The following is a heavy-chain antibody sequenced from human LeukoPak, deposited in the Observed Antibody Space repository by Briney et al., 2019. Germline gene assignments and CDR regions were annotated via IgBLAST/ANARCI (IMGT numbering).Heavy chain of an antibody. CDR2: IYYSGGT. V-gene: IGHV4-59*01. CDR1: GGSITYYY. D-gene: IGHD2-15*01. Sequence: PSETLSLTCTVSGGSITYYYWSWIRQPPGKGLEWIGYIYYSGGTNYNPPLKSRVTISVDTSKNQFSLNLSSVTAADTAVYYCARDSGGFDYWGQGTLVTVSS. J-gene: IGHJ4*02. CDR3: ARDSGGFDY.